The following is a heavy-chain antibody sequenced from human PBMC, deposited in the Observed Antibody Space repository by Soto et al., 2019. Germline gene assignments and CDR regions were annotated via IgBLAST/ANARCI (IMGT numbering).Heavy chain of an antibody. Sequence: QVQLQESGPGLVKPSQTLSLTCTVSGGTISSGGYSWTWIRQHPEKGLEGIGYIYYSGSTHYNPSLKSRATISADTSKNQFSLDLNSVTGADTAMYYCARDVGIWFVELSTSANYYYGLDVWGQGTTVTVSS. V-gene: IGHV4-31*03. J-gene: IGHJ6*02. CDR1: GGTISSGGYS. D-gene: IGHD3-10*01. CDR3: ARDVGIWFVELSTSANYYYGLDV. CDR2: IYYSGST.